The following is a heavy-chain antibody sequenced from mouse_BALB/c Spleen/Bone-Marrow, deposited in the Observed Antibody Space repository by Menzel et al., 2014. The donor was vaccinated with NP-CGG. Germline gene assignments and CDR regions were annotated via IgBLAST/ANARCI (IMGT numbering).Heavy chain of an antibody. CDR3: ARQNYGFAY. CDR2: INPGSSTI. V-gene: IGHV4-2*02. D-gene: IGHD1-1*02. CDR1: GFDFSRYW. Sequence: VQLKQSGGGLVQPGGSLNLSCAASGFDFSRYWMSWARQAPGKGQEWIGEINPGSSTINYTPSLKDKFIISRDNAKNTLYLQMSKVRSEDTALYYCARQNYGFAYWGQGTLVTVSA. J-gene: IGHJ3*01.